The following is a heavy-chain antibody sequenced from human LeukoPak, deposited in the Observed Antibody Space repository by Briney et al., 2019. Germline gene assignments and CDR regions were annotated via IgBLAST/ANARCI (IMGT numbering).Heavy chain of an antibody. CDR3: ARDLRQWLDY. CDR2: ISGSGGST. CDR1: GFTFSSYA. J-gene: IGHJ4*02. D-gene: IGHD6-19*01. Sequence: PGGSLRLSCAASGFTFSSYAMSWVRQAPGKGLEWVSAISGSGGSTYYADSVKGRFTISRDNAKNSLYLQMNSLRAEDTAVYYCARDLRQWLDYWGQGTLVTVSS. V-gene: IGHV3-23*01.